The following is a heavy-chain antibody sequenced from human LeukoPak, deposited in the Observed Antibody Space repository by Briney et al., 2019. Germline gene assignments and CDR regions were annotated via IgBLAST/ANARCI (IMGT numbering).Heavy chain of an antibody. CDR3: RWAPITMARGVDFQH. V-gene: IGHV3-15*01. D-gene: IGHD3-10*01. CDR2: IKSKTDGGTT. Sequence: PGGSLRLSCAASGFTFSNAWMTWVRQAPGKGLEWVGRIKSKTDGGTTDYAAPVKGRFTISRDDSKNTLYLQMNSLKTEDTAVYYCRWAPITMARGVDFQHWGQGTLVTVSS. J-gene: IGHJ1*01. CDR1: GFTFSNAW.